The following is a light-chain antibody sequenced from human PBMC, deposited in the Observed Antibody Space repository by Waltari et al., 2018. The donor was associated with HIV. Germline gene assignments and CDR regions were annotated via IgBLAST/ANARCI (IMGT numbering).Light chain of an antibody. CDR2: DKN. Sequence: HSVLTQPPSVSAAPGQKVTISCSGSSSNIGNNYVSWYQQFPGTAPKLLIYDKNKRPSGIPDRFSGTKSGTSATLGITGLQTGDEAGYYCGAWDSGLSAWVFGGGTKLTVL. CDR3: GAWDSGLSAWV. J-gene: IGLJ3*02. CDR1: SSNIGNNY. V-gene: IGLV1-51*01.